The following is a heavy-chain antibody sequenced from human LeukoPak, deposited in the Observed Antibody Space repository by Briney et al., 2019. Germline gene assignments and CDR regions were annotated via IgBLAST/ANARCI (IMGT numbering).Heavy chain of an antibody. V-gene: IGHV4-34*01. CDR2: INHSGYT. CDR1: GFSFDDYY. J-gene: IGHJ4*02. Sequence: SETLSLTCAVSGFSFDDYYWSWVRQTPGKGLEWLGEINHSGYTNDSPSLKSRVTLSIDTSRKQFSLNLKSVTVADAGIYYCTRMTTGHDYWGQGTLVTVSS. CDR3: TRMTTGHDY. D-gene: IGHD4-17*01.